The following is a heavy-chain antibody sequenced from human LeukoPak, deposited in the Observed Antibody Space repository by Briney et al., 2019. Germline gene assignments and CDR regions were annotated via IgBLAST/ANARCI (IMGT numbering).Heavy chain of an antibody. CDR3: VREGGSSGYYFFHY. CDR2: ISAYNGNT. V-gene: IGHV1-18*04. J-gene: IGHJ4*02. Sequence: ASVKVSCKASGYTFTGYYMHWVRQAPGQGLEWMGWISAYNGNTNYAQKLQGRVTMTTDTSTTTAYMELRSLRSDDTAVYYCVREGGSSGYYFFHYWGQGTLVTVSS. CDR1: GYTFTGYY. D-gene: IGHD3-22*01.